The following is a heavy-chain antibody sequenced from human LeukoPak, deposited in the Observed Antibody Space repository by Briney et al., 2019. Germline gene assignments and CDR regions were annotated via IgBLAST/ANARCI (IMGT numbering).Heavy chain of an antibody. CDR3: ARFDYVYKGFDP. V-gene: IGHV4-34*01. CDR1: GGSFSGYY. D-gene: IGHD3-16*01. J-gene: IGHJ5*02. CDR2: INHSGST. Sequence: SETLSLTCAVYGGSFSGYYWSWIRQPPGKGLEWIGEINHSGSTNYNPSLKSRVTISVDTSKNQFSLKLSSVTAADTAVYYCARFDYVYKGFDPWGQGTLVTVSS.